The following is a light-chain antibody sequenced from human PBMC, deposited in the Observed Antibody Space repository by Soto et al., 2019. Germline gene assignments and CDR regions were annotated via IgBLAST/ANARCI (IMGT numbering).Light chain of an antibody. J-gene: IGLJ1*01. CDR2: NVN. Sequence: QSALTQPASVSGSPGQSITISCSGTTSDIGAYDYVSWYQQHPGKPPKLIIYNVNNRPSGVSFRFSGSKSANTASLTISGLQTEDEADYYCLSHTTSRIYVFGPGTKRTVL. V-gene: IGLV2-14*03. CDR1: TSDIGAYDY. CDR3: LSHTTSRIYV.